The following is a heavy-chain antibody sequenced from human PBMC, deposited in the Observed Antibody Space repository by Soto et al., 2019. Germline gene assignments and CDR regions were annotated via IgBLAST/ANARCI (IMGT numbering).Heavy chain of an antibody. V-gene: IGHV1-18*04. CDR3: ARXEGLRPRPYYYYYGMDV. Sequence: ASVKVSCKASGYTFTSYGISWVRQAPGQGLEWMGWISAYNGNTNYAQKLQGRATMTTDTSTSTAYMELRSLRSDDTAVYYCARXEGLRPRPYYYYYGMDVWGQGTTVTVSS. CDR2: ISAYNGNT. D-gene: IGHD6-6*01. CDR1: GYTFTSYG. J-gene: IGHJ6*02.